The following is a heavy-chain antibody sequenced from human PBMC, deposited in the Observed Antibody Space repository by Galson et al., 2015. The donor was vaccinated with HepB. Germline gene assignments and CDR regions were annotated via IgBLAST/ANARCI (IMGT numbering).Heavy chain of an antibody. V-gene: IGHV1-8*01. CDR1: GYTFTSYD. CDR2: MNPNSGNA. J-gene: IGHJ6*03. Sequence: SVKVSCKASGYTFTSYDINWVRQATGQGLEWMGWMNPNSGNAGYAQKFQGRVTMTRNTSISTAYMELSSLRSEDTAVYYCARVSRPLEWLFRYYYYYMDVWGKGTTVTVSS. CDR3: ARVSRPLEWLFRYYYYYMDV. D-gene: IGHD3-3*01.